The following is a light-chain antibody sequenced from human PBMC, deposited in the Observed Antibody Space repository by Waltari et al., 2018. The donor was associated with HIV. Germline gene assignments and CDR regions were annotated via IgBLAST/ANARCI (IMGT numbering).Light chain of an antibody. CDR3: AAWDDSLNGPGYV. CDR1: SSNIGSNS. Sequence: QSVLTQPPSASGTPGQTVIISCSGSSSNIGSNSVNWYPHLPGTAPKLLIYSNNQRPSGVPDRFSGSKSGTSASLAISGLQSEDEADYYCAAWDDSLNGPGYVFGAGTRVTVL. CDR2: SNN. V-gene: IGLV1-44*01. J-gene: IGLJ1*01.